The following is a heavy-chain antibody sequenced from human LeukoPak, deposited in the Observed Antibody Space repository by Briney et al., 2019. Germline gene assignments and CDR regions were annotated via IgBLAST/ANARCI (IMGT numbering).Heavy chain of an antibody. J-gene: IGHJ6*02. D-gene: IGHD1-26*01. CDR1: GGSFSGYY. CDR3: ARDPPTYSGSAPGLYYGMDV. CDR2: ISSSSSYI. Sequence: ETLSLTCAVYGGSFSGYYWSWIRQSPGKGLEWVSSISSSSSYIYYADSVKGRFTISRDNAKNSLYLQMNSLRAEDTAVYYCARDPPTYSGSAPGLYYGMDVWGQGTTVTVSS. V-gene: IGHV3-21*01.